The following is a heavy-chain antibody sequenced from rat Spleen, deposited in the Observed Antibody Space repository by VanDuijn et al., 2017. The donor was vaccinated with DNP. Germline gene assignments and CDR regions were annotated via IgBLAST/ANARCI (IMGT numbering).Heavy chain of an antibody. V-gene: IGHV5-20*01. CDR1: GFTFSDYY. CDR3: TTDYYSSGY. D-gene: IGHD1-2*01. Sequence: EVQLVESGGGLVQPGRSLKLSCAASGFTFSDYYMAWVRQVPTKGLEWVAHISNDGGSTYYGDSVKGRFTISRDNAKSTLYLQMDSLRSEDTATYYCTTDYYSSGYWGQGTLVTVSS. CDR2: ISNDGGST. J-gene: IGHJ3*01.